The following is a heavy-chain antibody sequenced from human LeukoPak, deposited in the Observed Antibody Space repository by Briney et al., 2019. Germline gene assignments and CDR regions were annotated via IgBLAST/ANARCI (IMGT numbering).Heavy chain of an antibody. CDR1: GGSFSSYY. CDR2: INHSGST. D-gene: IGHD3-22*01. CDR3: ARAGDSSGYRDY. V-gene: IGHV4-34*01. J-gene: IGHJ4*02. Sequence: SETLSLTCAVYGGSFSSYYWSWIRQPPGKGLEWIGEINHSGSTNYNPSLKSRVTISVDTSKNQFSLKLGSVTAADTAVYFCARAGDSSGYRDYWSQGTLVTVSS.